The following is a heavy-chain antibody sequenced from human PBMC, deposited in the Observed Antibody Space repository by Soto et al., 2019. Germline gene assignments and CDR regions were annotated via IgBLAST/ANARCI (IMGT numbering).Heavy chain of an antibody. CDR1: GYTFTSYY. V-gene: IGHV1-46*01. J-gene: IGHJ6*02. D-gene: IGHD6-19*01. Sequence: ASVKVSCKASGYTFTSYYMHWVRQAPGQGLEWMGIINPSGGSTSYAQKFQGRVTMTRDTSTSTVYMELSSLRSEDTAVYYCARDKAPQWLVPYYYGMDVWGQGTTVTVSS. CDR3: ARDKAPQWLVPYYYGMDV. CDR2: INPSGGST.